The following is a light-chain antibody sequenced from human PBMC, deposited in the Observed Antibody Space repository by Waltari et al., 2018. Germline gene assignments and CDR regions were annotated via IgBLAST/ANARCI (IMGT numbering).Light chain of an antibody. Sequence: GYNYVSWYQQHPGKAPKFMIYEVSNRPSGVSNRFSGSKSGNTASLTISGLQAEDEADYYCSSYTSSSTWVFGGGTKLTVL. V-gene: IGLV2-14*01. CDR2: EVS. J-gene: IGLJ3*02. CDR3: SSYTSSSTWV. CDR1: GYNY.